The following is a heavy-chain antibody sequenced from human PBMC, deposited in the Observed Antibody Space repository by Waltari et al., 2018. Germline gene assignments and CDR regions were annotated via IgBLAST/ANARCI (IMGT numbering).Heavy chain of an antibody. V-gene: IGHV3-23*01. J-gene: IGHJ6*02. CDR1: GFTFSDYA. D-gene: IGHD2-15*01. CDR2: SSGSGGST. CDR3: AKGGCSGGSCSRYYYYGMDV. Sequence: EVQLLESGGTLAQPGGSLRLSCAASGFTFSDYAMSWVRKAPGTGLEWVSASSGSGGSTYYADSVKGRFTISRDNSKNTLDLQMNSLRAEDTAAYYCAKGGCSGGSCSRYYYYGMDVWGQGTTVTVSS.